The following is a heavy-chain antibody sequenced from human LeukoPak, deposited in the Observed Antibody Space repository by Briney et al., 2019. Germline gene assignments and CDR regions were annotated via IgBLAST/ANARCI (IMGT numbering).Heavy chain of an antibody. J-gene: IGHJ6*03. D-gene: IGHD3-22*01. CDR2: INSGGSII. V-gene: IGHV3-48*03. Sequence: HPGGSLRLSCAASGFTFSNYEMNWLRQAPGKGLEWVSYINSGGSIIYYTDSVKGRFTISRDNAKNSLYLQMNSLRAEDTAVYYCARIYDSSGYYYYYYMDVWGKGTTVTVSS. CDR3: ARIYDSSGYYYYYYMDV. CDR1: GFTFSNYE.